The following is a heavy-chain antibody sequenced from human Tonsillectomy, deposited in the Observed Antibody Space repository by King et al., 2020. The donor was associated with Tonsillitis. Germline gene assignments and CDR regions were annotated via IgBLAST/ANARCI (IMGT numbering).Heavy chain of an antibody. CDR2: INPSGGST. J-gene: IGHJ4*02. Sequence: VQLVQSGAEVKKPGASVKVSCKASGYTFTSYYVHWVRQAPGQGLEWMGLINPSGGSTSYAQKFQGRVIITRDTATSTVYMELSSLRSEDTAVYYFARTYYYDRSGYYFGYWGQGTLVTVSS. CDR1: GYTFTSYY. V-gene: IGHV1-46*01. CDR3: ARTYYYDRSGYYFGY. D-gene: IGHD3-22*01.